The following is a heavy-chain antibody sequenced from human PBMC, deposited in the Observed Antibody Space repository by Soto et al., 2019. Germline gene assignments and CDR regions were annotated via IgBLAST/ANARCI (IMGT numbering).Heavy chain of an antibody. J-gene: IGHJ4*02. Sequence: PSETLSLTCTVSGGSISSGDYYWSWIRQPPGKGLEWIGYIYYSGSTFYNPSIKSRVSISLDTSKSQFSLKLNSVTAADTAVYYCAREGFSKYPDYWGQGTLVTV. D-gene: IGHD2-15*01. CDR2: IYYSGST. CDR3: AREGFSKYPDY. CDR1: GGSISSGDYY. V-gene: IGHV4-30-4*01.